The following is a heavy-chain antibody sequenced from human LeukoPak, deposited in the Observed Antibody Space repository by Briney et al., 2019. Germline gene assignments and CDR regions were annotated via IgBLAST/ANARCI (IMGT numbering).Heavy chain of an antibody. Sequence: GGSLRLSCVASGFSFSSYGMNWVRQAPGKGLEWVAFIQFDGSNIFYGDSVKGLFTVSRDNLQKTLYLQMDGLRAEDTAVYYCTKMVPLRFYDTSGQTYWGQGTLVTVSS. D-gene: IGHD2/OR15-2a*01. CDR2: IQFDGSNI. CDR3: TKMVPLRFYDTSGQTY. V-gene: IGHV3-30*02. J-gene: IGHJ4*02. CDR1: GFSFSSYG.